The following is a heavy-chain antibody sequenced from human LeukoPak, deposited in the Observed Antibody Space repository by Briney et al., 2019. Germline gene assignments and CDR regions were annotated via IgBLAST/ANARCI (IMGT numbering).Heavy chain of an antibody. CDR3: ARIPRWLQSDYYFDY. Sequence: SETLSLTCTVSGGSISSSSYYWGWIRQPPGKGLEWIGSIYYSGSTYYNPSLKSRVTISVDTSKNQFSLKLSSVTAADTAAYYCARIPRWLQSDYYFDYWGQGTLVTVSS. V-gene: IGHV4-39*01. CDR2: IYYSGST. J-gene: IGHJ4*02. CDR1: GGSISSSSYY. D-gene: IGHD5-24*01.